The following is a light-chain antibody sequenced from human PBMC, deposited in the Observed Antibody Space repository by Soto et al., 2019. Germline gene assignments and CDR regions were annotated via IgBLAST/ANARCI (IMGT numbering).Light chain of an antibody. V-gene: IGKV3-20*01. Sequence: EIVLTQSPGTLSLSPGYRATISCQASQSVSSSYLAWYQQKPGQAPRLLIYGASSRATGIPDRFSGSGSGTDFTLTSSRLEPEDFAVYYCQQYGSSPWTFGQGTKVDIK. CDR2: GAS. CDR3: QQYGSSPWT. CDR1: QSVSSSY. J-gene: IGKJ1*01.